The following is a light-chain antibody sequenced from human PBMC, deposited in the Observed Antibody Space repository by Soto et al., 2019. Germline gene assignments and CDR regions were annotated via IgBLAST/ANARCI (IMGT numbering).Light chain of an antibody. CDR2: DAS. CDR3: QQYDNYPLT. Sequence: DIQMTQSPSTLSASVGDRVTMTCRASQNVNKWLAWFQQKPGKVPKLLIFDASTLQTGVPSRFSGSGSGTEFTLTISNLQPDDFATYYCQQYDNYPLTFGGGTKVDIK. J-gene: IGKJ4*01. V-gene: IGKV1-5*01. CDR1: QNVNKW.